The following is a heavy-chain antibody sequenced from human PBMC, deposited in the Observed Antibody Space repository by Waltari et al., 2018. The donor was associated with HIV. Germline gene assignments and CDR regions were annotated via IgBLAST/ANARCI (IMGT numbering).Heavy chain of an antibody. CDR2: INAGNGNT. CDR3: ARGDAVAATYYYYYMDV. J-gene: IGHJ6*03. D-gene: IGHD2-15*01. CDR1: GNTFTSYA. V-gene: IGHV1-3*01. Sequence: QVQLVQSGAEVKKPGASVKVYCKASGNTFTSYAMHWVRQAPGQRLEWMGWINAGNGNTKYSQKFQGRVTITRDTSASTAYMELSSLRSEDTAVYYCARGDAVAATYYYYYMDVWGKGTTVTVSS.